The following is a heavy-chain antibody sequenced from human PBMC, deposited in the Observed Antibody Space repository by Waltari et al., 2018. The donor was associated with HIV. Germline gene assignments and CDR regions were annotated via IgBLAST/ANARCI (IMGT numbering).Heavy chain of an antibody. CDR2: SGSGGDT. J-gene: IGHJ3*01. D-gene: IGHD6-6*01. Sequence: EVQLLESGGGLVQPGGSLRLSCAASGFTFSSHAMSWVRQAPGKGLEWVSASGSGGDTSYADSVKGRFTISRDNSKNTLLLQMNSLRAEDTAIYYCAKEEAARRLVFDFWGQGTVVTVSS. V-gene: IGHV3-23*01. CDR1: GFTFSSHA. CDR3: AKEEAARRLVFDF.